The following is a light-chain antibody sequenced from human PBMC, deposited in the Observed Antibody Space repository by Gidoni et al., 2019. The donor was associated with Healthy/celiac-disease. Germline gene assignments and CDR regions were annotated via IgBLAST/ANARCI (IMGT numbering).Light chain of an antibody. CDR2: AAS. Sequence: DIQLPQSPSFLSASVGDRVTIPCRASQGISSSLAGYQQKPGKAPKLLIYAASTLQSGVPSRFSGSGSGTEFTLTISSLQPEDFATYYCQQLNSYPRTFGPGTKVDIK. J-gene: IGKJ3*01. CDR3: QQLNSYPRT. V-gene: IGKV1-9*01. CDR1: QGISSS.